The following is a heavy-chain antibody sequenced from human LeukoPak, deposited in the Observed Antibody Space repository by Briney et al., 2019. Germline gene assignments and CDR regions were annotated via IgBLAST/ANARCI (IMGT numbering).Heavy chain of an antibody. CDR2: ISSSGKSI. J-gene: IGHJ4*02. V-gene: IGHV3-48*03. D-gene: IGHD3-3*01. CDR1: GFTFSNYE. CDR3: ARVEYGVAMLRH. Sequence: GGSLRHSCVVSGFTFSNYEMNWVRQAPGKGLEWVSYISSSGKSIYYVDSVKARFTISRDNAKNSLYLQMNSLRAEDTAVYYCARVEYGVAMLRHWGQGTLVTVSS.